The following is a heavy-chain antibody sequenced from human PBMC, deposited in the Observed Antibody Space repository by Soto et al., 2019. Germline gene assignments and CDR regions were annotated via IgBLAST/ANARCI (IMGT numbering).Heavy chain of an antibody. CDR3: ARDDSSGYCDY. CDR1: GFTFSDYY. Sequence: QVQLVESGGGLVKPGGSLRLSCAASGFTFSDYYMSWIRQAPGKGLEWVSYISSSSSHTNYADSVKGRFTISRDNAKNSLYLQMNSLRADDTAVYYCARDDSSGYCDYWGQGTLVTVSS. CDR2: ISSSSSHT. J-gene: IGHJ4*02. V-gene: IGHV3-11*06. D-gene: IGHD3-22*01.